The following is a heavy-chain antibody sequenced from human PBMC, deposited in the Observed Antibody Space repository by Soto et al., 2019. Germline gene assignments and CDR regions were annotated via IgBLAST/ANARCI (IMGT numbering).Heavy chain of an antibody. D-gene: IGHD6-13*01. CDR2: VHHSGTS. Sequence: QVALQQWGAGLLKPSQTLSLTCGVSGGSFDEYFCTWIRLTPGQGLEWIGEVHHSGTSYYNPALKRGLAVSVDTSKSRVALTLTSVTAADTGVYYCARRKDSSRYFYGMDVWGQGTTVVVS. CDR3: ARRKDSSRYFYGMDV. J-gene: IGHJ6*02. CDR1: GGSFDEYF. V-gene: IGHV4-34*02.